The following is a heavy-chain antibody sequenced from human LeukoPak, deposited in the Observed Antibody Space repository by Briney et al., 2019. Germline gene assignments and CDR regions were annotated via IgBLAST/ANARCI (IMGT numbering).Heavy chain of an antibody. CDR3: AKDAQRGFDFSNSLES. Sequence: QPGGSLRLSCATSGFTFSHYGMHWVRQAPGKGLEWVAVIWSDGTEKYYGDSVKGRFTISRDNSKKTVYLQMNSLRVEDTAIYYCAKDAQRGFDFSNSLESWGQGTLVPVSS. V-gene: IGHV3-33*06. J-gene: IGHJ4*02. CDR1: GFTFSHYG. D-gene: IGHD4-11*01. CDR2: IWSDGTEK.